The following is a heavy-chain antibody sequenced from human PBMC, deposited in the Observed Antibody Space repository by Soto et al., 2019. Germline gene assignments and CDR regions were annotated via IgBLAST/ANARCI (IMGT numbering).Heavy chain of an antibody. V-gene: IGHV2-5*02. D-gene: IGHD3-16*02. Sequence: QITLKESGPTLVKPTQTLTLTCTFSGFSLSTSGVGVGWIRQPPGKALEWLALIYWDDDKRYSPSLKSRLTTTKDTSKNQVVLTMTNMDPVDTATYYCAHSTTYVWGSYRYTGYFDYWGQGTLVTVSS. CDR3: AHSTTYVWGSYRYTGYFDY. CDR1: GFSLSTSGVG. J-gene: IGHJ4*02. CDR2: IYWDDDK.